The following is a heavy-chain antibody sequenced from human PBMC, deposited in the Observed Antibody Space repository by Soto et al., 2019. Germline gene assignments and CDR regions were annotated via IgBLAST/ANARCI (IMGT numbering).Heavy chain of an antibody. CDR3: ARDRDSSGWYLIGY. CDR2: INPNSGGT. CDR1: GYTFTVYY. V-gene: IGHV1-2*02. D-gene: IGHD6-19*01. Sequence: ASVKVSCKASGYTFTVYYMHCVRQSPGQGLDWMGWINPNSGGTNYAQKFQGRVTMTRDTSISTAYMELSRLRSDDTAVYYCARDRDSSGWYLIGYWGQGTLVTVSS. J-gene: IGHJ4*02.